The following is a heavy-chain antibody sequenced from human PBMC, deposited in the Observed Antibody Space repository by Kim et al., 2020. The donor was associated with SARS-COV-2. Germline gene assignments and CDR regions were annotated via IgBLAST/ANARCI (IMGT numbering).Heavy chain of an antibody. CDR1: GFTFSSYG. D-gene: IGHD2-2*01. J-gene: IGHJ4*02. CDR3: ARDASIVVVPAAYPSFDY. CDR2: ISYDGSNK. V-gene: IGHV3-33*05. Sequence: GGSLRLSCAASGFTFSSYGMHWVRQAPGKGLEWVAVISYDGSNKYYADSVKGRFTISRDNSKNTLYLQMNSLRAEDTAVYYCARDASIVVVPAAYPSFDYWGQGTLVTVSS.